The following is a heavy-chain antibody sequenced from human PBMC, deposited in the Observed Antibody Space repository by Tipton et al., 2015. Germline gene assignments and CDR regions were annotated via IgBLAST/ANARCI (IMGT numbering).Heavy chain of an antibody. CDR3: ARIPKRDGDSFDL. D-gene: IGHD4-17*01. Sequence: TLSLTCTVSGGSISSGGYYWSWIRQHPGKGLEWIGYIYYSRSTYCNPSLKSRVTISVDTSKNQFSLKLTSVTAADTAIYYCARIPKRDGDSFDLWGRGTLVTVSS. CDR2: IYYSRST. CDR1: GGSISSGGYY. J-gene: IGHJ4*02. V-gene: IGHV4-31*03.